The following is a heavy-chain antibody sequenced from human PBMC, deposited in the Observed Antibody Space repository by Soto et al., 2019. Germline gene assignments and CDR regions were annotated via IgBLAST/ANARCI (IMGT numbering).Heavy chain of an antibody. CDR2: MHYSGST. J-gene: IGHJ3*01. Sequence: PSETLSLTCTVSGGSISSSSYYWGWIRQSPGKGLEWIGSMHYSGSTLYNPSLKSRVTISVDTSKNQFSLKLSSVTAADTAVYYCARDQLYYNDISGRPLNAFDVWGQGTMVTVSS. CDR1: GGSISSSSYY. CDR3: ARDQLYYNDISGRPLNAFDV. D-gene: IGHD3-22*01. V-gene: IGHV4-39*02.